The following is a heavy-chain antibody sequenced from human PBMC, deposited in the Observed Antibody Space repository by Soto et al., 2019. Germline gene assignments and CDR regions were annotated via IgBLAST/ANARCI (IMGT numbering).Heavy chain of an antibody. J-gene: IGHJ4*02. CDR2: LSYDGSNK. CDR1: GFTFSSYG. Sequence: QVQLVESGGGVVQPGRSLRLSCAASGFTFSSYGMHWVRQAPGKRLEWVAVLSYDGSNKYYADSGKGRFTISRDNSKNTLYLQMNSLRAEDTAVYYCAKDMRFLEWFGVDYWGQGTLVTVSS. D-gene: IGHD3-3*01. CDR3: AKDMRFLEWFGVDY. V-gene: IGHV3-30*18.